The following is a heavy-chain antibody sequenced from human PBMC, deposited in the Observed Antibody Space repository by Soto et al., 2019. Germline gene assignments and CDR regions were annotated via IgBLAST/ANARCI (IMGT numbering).Heavy chain of an antibody. CDR3: ARGPYDYGLYYFDY. D-gene: IGHD4-17*01. Sequence: SETLSLTCAVYGGSFSGYYWSWIRQPPGKGLEWIGEINHSGSTNYNPSLKSRVTISVDTSKNQFSLKLSSVTAADTAVYYCARGPYDYGLYYFDYWGQGTLVTVSS. CDR1: GGSFSGYY. CDR2: INHSGST. V-gene: IGHV4-34*01. J-gene: IGHJ4*02.